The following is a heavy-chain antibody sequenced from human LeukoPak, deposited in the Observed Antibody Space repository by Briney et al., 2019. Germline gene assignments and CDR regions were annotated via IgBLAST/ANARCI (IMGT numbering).Heavy chain of an antibody. D-gene: IGHD6-19*01. V-gene: IGHV3-48*03. CDR2: ISSSGSTI. CDR3: AGEQWLEGIDY. Sequence: GGSLRLSCAASGFTVSSNYMNWVRQAPGKGLEWVSYISSSGSTIYYADSVKGRFTISRDNAKNSLYLQMNSLRAEDTAVYYCAGEQWLEGIDYWGQGTLVTVSS. J-gene: IGHJ4*02. CDR1: GFTVSSNY.